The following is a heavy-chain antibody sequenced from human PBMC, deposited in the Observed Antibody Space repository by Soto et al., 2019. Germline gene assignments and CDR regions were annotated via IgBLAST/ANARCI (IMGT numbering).Heavy chain of an antibody. CDR2: IIPFLGIT. Sequence: QVQLVQSGAEVKKPGSSVKVSCKASGGTFGTYTISWVRQAPGQGLEWMGRIIPFLGITDYAQKFQGRITITADKSTTTAYMELNSLSSEDTAVYFCAWYTTYWGQVTLVTVSS. CDR3: AWYTTY. V-gene: IGHV1-69*02. J-gene: IGHJ4*02. D-gene: IGHD1-1*01. CDR1: GGTFGTYT.